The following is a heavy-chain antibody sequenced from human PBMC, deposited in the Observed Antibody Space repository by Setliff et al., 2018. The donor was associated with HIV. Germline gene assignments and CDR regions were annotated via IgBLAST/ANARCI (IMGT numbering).Heavy chain of an antibody. Sequence: PSETLSLTCSVSGGSISSGSYYWSWLRQPAGKGLGWIGHIYTSGSSTYNPSLRSRVTISRDTSKNQFSLKRSYVTAADTAVYYCVSGPLSGYGYYFDYWGQGALVTVSS. D-gene: IGHD3-3*01. CDR3: VSGPLSGYGYYFDY. J-gene: IGHJ4*02. CDR2: IYTSGSS. CDR1: GGSISSGSYY. V-gene: IGHV4-61*09.